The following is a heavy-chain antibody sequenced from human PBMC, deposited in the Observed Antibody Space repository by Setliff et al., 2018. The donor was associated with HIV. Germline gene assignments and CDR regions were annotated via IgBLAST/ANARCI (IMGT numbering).Heavy chain of an antibody. CDR1: GGSFSDYY. D-gene: IGHD5-12*01. CDR2: INDRGNT. Sequence: PSETLSLTCTVSGGSFSDYYWTWIRQPPNEGLEWIGEINDRGNTNYMPSLRSRVTISVDTSKNQFPLKLTSVTAADSAIYYCARGRHIEATIPLDHWGQGTLVTVSS. V-gene: IGHV4-34*01. J-gene: IGHJ4*02. CDR3: ARGRHIEATIPLDH.